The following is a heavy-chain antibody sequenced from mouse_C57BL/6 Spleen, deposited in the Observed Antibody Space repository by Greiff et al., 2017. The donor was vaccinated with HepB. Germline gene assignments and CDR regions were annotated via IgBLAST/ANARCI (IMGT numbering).Heavy chain of an antibody. D-gene: IGHD2-14*01. V-gene: IGHV3-6*01. CDR1: GYSITGGYY. CDR3: ARAPIGYYLDY. J-gene: IGHJ2*01. CDR2: ISYDGSN. Sequence: EVKLVESGPGLVKPSQSLSLTCSVTGYSITGGYYWNWIRQFPGNKLEWMGYISYDGSNNYNPSLKNRISITRDTSKNQFFLKLNSVTTEDTATYYCARAPIGYYLDYWGQGTTLTVSS.